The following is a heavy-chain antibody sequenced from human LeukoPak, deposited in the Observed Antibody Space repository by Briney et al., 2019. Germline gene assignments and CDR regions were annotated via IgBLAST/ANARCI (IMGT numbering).Heavy chain of an antibody. D-gene: IGHD3-22*01. CDR3: AKDRDPYSSGTWDS. V-gene: IGHV3-30*18. J-gene: IGHJ1*01. CDR1: GYTFTGYY. CDR2: RSDDGSAQ. Sequence: SCKASGYTFTGYYLHWVRQAPGKGLEWVAVRSDDGSAQHYADSVRGRFTISRDNSKNTLSLQMNSLRPEDTAMYFCAKDRDPYSSGTWDSWGQGTLVIVSS.